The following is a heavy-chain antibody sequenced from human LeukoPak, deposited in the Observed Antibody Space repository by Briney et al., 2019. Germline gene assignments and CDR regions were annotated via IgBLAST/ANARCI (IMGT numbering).Heavy chain of an antibody. CDR1: GFTFGAYA. D-gene: IGHD7-27*01. CDR3: TRPKLELGFSDY. V-gene: IGHV3-49*03. CDR2: IRSKAYCGTT. J-gene: IGHJ4*02. Sequence: GRSLRPSCTAFGFTFGAYATSWFRQAPGKGLEWVVFIRSKAYCGTTEYAASVKGRFTISRDDSKSIAYLQMNSLKTEDTAVYYCTRPKLELGFSDYWGQGTLVTVSS.